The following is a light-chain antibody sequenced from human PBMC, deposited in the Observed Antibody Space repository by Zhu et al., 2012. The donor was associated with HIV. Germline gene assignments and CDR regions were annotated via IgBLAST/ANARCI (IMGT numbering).Light chain of an antibody. CDR3: QQYSSLYT. J-gene: IGKJ2*01. Sequence: DIQMTQSPSSLSASVGDRVTITCWASQNVGRYLAWYQQKPGKAPKALIYKASNLESGVPSRFSGSGSGTEFTLTISSLQPDDFATYYCQQYSSLYTFGQGTKLEIK. CDR2: KAS. CDR1: QNVGRY. V-gene: IGKV1-5*03.